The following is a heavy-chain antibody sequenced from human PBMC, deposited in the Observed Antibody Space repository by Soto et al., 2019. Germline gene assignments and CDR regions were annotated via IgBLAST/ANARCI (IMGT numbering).Heavy chain of an antibody. J-gene: IGHJ6*02. Sequence: GGPLRLSWIASGFTFSNYWMRWVRQAPGKGLEWVSDIIDSGGSTYYADSVKGRFTISRDNSKSTLYLQMNSLRAEDTAVYYCGKGRSYYYYYGVDVWGQGTTVTVSS. CDR2: IIDSGGST. CDR1: GFTFSNYW. D-gene: IGHD1-26*01. V-gene: IGHV3-23*01. CDR3: GKGRSYYYYYGVDV.